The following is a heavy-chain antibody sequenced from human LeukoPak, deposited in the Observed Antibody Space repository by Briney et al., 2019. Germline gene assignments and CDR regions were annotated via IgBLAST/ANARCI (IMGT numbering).Heavy chain of an antibody. CDR1: GGSISSYY. D-gene: IGHD6-13*01. CDR3: ARDPVTYSSSWYGSD. V-gene: IGHV4-59*12. J-gene: IGHJ4*02. CDR2: IYYSGST. Sequence: PSETLSLTCTVSGGSISSYYWSWIRQPPGKGLEWIGYIYYSGSTYYNPSLKSRVTISVDTSKNQFSLKLSSVTAADTAVYYCARDPVTYSSSWYGSDWGQGTLVTVSS.